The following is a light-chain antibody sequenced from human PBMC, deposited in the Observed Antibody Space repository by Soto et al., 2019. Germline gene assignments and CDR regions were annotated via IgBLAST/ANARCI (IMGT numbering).Light chain of an antibody. CDR2: EVS. J-gene: IGLJ1*01. CDR1: SSDIGAYNY. Sequence: QSALTQPASVSGSPGQSITISCTGSSSDIGAYNYVSWFQQYPGKAPKLIISEVSNRPSGVSNRFSGSKSGTAASLTISGLQTEDEAHYFCSSFTTDWTHVFRPATTVTVL. V-gene: IGLV2-14*01. CDR3: SSFTTDWTHV.